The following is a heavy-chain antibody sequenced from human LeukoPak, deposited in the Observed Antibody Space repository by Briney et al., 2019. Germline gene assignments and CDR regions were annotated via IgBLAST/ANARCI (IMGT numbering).Heavy chain of an antibody. CDR1: GFTFSSYA. CDR3: AKAPSIVGATPVPFDY. CDR2: ISGSGGST. D-gene: IGHD1-26*01. Sequence: PGGSLRLSCAASGFTFSSYAMSWVRQAPGKGLEWVSAISGSGGSTYYADSVKGRFTISRDNSKNTLYLQMNSLRAEDTAVYYCAKAPSIVGATPVPFDYWGQGTLVTVSS. J-gene: IGHJ4*02. V-gene: IGHV3-23*01.